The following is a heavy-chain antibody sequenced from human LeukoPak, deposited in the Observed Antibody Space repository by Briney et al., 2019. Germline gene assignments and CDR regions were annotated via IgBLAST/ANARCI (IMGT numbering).Heavy chain of an antibody. Sequence: SETLSLTCTVSGGSISSGVYYWSWIRQPPGKGLEWIGYIYYSGSTYYNPSLKSRVTISVDTSKNQFSLKLSSVTAADTAVYYCARDTHDGDYSYYFDYWGQGTLVTVSS. J-gene: IGHJ4*02. D-gene: IGHD4-17*01. CDR2: IYYSGST. CDR1: GGSISSGVYY. CDR3: ARDTHDGDYSYYFDY. V-gene: IGHV4-30-4*01.